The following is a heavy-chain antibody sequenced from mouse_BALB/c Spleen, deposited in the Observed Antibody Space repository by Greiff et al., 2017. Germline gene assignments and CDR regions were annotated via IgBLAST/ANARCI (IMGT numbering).Heavy chain of an antibody. J-gene: IGHJ3*01. Sequence: VQLQQSGAELAKPGASVKMSCKASGYTFTSYWMHWVKQRPGQGLEWIGYINPSTGYTEYNQKFKDKATLTADKSSSTAYMQLSSLTSEDSAVYYCARGGLRRGAWFAYWGQGTLVTVSA. CDR2: INPSTGYT. CDR1: GYTFTSYW. CDR3: ARGGLRRGAWFAY. V-gene: IGHV1-7*01. D-gene: IGHD2-2*01.